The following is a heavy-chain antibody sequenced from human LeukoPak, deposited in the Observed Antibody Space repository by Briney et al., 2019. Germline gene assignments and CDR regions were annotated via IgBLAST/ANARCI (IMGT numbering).Heavy chain of an antibody. CDR1: GYTFTVYY. V-gene: IGHV1-2*02. CDR2: INPNSGGT. J-gene: IGHJ4*02. Sequence: ASVTVSCKASGYTFTVYYMHWVRQAPGQGLEWMGWINPNSGGTNYAQKFQGRVTMTRDTSISTAYMELSRLRSDDTAVYYCAREHVDTAMATMYYFDYWGQGTLVTVSS. CDR3: AREHVDTAMATMYYFDY. D-gene: IGHD5-18*01.